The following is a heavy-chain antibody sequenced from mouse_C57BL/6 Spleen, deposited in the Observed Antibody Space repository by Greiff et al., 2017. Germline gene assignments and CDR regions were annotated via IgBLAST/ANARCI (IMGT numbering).Heavy chain of an antibody. J-gene: IGHJ2*01. Sequence: VQLKESGPELVKPGASVKISCKASGYSFTGYYMNWVKQSPEKSLEWIGEINPSTGGTTYNQKFKAKATLTVDKSSSTAYMQLKSLTSEDSAVYYCARGGGSSPYFDYWGQGTTLTVPS. V-gene: IGHV1-42*01. CDR2: INPSTGGT. CDR3: ARGGGSSPYFDY. D-gene: IGHD1-1*01. CDR1: GYSFTGYY.